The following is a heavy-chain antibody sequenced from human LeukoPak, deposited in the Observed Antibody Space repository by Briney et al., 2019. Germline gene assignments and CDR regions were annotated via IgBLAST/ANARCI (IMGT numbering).Heavy chain of an antibody. Sequence: ASVKVSCKASGGTFSSYAISWVRQAPGQGLEWMGGIISIFGTANYAQKFQGRVTITTDESTSTAYMELSSLRSEDTAVYYCARACSSTSCSLDPWGQGTLVTVSS. J-gene: IGHJ5*02. CDR3: ARACSSTSCSLDP. CDR2: IISIFGTA. D-gene: IGHD2-2*01. CDR1: GGTFSSYA. V-gene: IGHV1-69*05.